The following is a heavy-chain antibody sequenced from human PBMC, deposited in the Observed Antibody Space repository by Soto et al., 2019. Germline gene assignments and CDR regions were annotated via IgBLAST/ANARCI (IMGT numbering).Heavy chain of an antibody. CDR2: IHYSERT. CDR3: ARRLSYGVAGAGTLFEF. D-gene: IGHD6-13*01. CDR1: GGSSSSSGYS. V-gene: IGHV4-39*01. Sequence: HLQLQESGPGLVKPSETLSLTCTVSGGSSSSSGYSWGWIRQPPGKGLEWIGRIHYSERTSYSPSLRSRVTISVDTSESQFSLRLTSVTAADTAVYYCARRLSYGVAGAGTLFEFWGQGTLVTVSS. J-gene: IGHJ4*02.